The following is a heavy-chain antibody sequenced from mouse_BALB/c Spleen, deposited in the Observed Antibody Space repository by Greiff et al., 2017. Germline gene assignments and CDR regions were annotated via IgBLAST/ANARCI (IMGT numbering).Heavy chain of an antibody. Sequence: EVMLVESGGGLVKPGGSLKLSCAASGFTFSSYTMSWVRQTPEKRLEWVATISSGGSYTYYPDSVKGRFTISRDNAKNTLYLQMSSLKSEDTAMYYCTSLDSSGLFAYWGQGTLVTVSA. CDR2: ISSGGSYT. J-gene: IGHJ3*01. V-gene: IGHV5-6-4*01. CDR3: TSLDSSGLFAY. CDR1: GFTFSSYT. D-gene: IGHD3-2*01.